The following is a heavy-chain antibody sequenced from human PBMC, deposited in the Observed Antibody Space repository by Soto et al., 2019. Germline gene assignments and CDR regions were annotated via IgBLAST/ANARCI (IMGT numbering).Heavy chain of an antibody. CDR3: AAAVDRYFDWLLSGDAFDI. J-gene: IGHJ3*02. D-gene: IGHD3-9*01. V-gene: IGHV1-58*01. CDR1: GFTFTSSA. CDR2: IVVGSGNT. Sequence: GASVKVSCKASGFTFTSSAVQWVRQARGQRLEWIGWIVVGSGNTNYAQKFQERVTITRDMSTSTAYMELGSLRSEDTAVYYCAAAVDRYFDWLLSGDAFDIWGQGTMVTVSS.